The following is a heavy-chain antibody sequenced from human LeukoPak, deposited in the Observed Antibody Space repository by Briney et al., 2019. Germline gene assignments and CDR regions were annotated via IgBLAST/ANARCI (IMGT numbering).Heavy chain of an antibody. V-gene: IGHV4-61*01. CDR3: ARGPYSSGWYFDY. CDR2: IYYSGST. CDR1: GGSFSSGSYY. J-gene: IGHJ4*02. D-gene: IGHD6-19*01. Sequence: PSETLSLTCTVSGGSFSSGSYYWSWIRQPPGKGLEWIVYIYYSGSTNYNPSLKSRVTISVDTSKNQFSLKLSSVTAADTAVYYCARGPYSSGWYFDYWGQGTLVTVSS.